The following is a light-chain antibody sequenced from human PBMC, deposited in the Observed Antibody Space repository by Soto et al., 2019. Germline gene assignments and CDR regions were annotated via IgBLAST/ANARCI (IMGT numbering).Light chain of an antibody. CDR1: QSISSY. J-gene: IGKJ4*01. CDR3: QQYSRSPLT. V-gene: IGKV1-39*01. CDR2: AAS. Sequence: DIQMTQSPSSLSASVGDRVTITCRASQSISSYLNWYQQKPGKAPKLLIYAASSLQSGVPSRFSGSGSGTDFTLTISRLEPEDFVMYYCQQYSRSPLTFGGGTKVEI.